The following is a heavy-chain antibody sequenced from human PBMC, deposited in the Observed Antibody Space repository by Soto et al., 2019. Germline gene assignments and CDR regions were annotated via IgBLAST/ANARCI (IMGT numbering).Heavy chain of an antibody. CDR2: IYYSGST. D-gene: IGHD5-18*01. V-gene: IGHV4-39*01. CDR1: GGSISSSSYY. J-gene: IGHJ4*02. Sequence: QLQLQESGPGLVKPSETLSLTCTVSGGSISSSSYYWGWIRQPPGKGLEWIGSIYYSGSTYYNPSLKSRVTISVDTSKNQFSLKLSSVTAADTAVYYCARLSLYIQLGDYWGQGTLVTVSS. CDR3: ARLSLYIQLGDY.